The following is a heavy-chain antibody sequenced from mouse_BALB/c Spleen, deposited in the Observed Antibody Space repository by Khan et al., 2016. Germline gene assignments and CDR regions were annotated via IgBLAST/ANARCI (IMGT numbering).Heavy chain of an antibody. CDR1: GYSITSGYR. Sequence: EVQLQESGPDLVKPSQSLSLTCTVTGYSITSGYRRHWIRQFPGNKLEWMGYIHYSGSTNYNPSLKSRISITRDTPKKQFFLQLNSVTTEDTATYYCARREGYAMHCWGQGTSVTVSS. CDR3: ARREGYAMHC. V-gene: IGHV3-1*02. CDR2: IHYSGST. J-gene: IGHJ4*01.